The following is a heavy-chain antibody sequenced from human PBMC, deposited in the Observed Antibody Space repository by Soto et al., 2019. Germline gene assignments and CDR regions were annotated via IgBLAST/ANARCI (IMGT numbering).Heavy chain of an antibody. V-gene: IGHV1-18*01. D-gene: IGHD1-26*01. J-gene: IGHJ4*02. CDR2: ISAYNGNT. Sequence: QVQLVQSGAEVKKPGASVKVSCKASGYTFTSYGISWVRQAPGQGLEWMGWISAYNGNTNYAQKLQGRVTMTTDTAXSXXYMELRSLRSDDTAVYYCARPYSGSYGGQEGEFDYWGQGTLVTVSS. CDR3: ARPYSGSYGGQEGEFDY. CDR1: GYTFTSYG.